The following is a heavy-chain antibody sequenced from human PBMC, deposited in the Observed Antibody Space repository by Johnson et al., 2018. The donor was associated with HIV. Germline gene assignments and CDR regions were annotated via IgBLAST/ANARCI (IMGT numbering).Heavy chain of an antibody. D-gene: IGHD1-7*01. Sequence: QVQLVESGGGVVQPGRSLRLSCAASGFTFSTYGMHWVRQAPGKGLEWVANIKQDGSNKYYADSVKGRFTISRDNSKDTLYLQVNSLRGEDTALYYCIKETGANSAFDIWGQGTTVTVSS. J-gene: IGHJ3*02. CDR1: GFTFSTYG. V-gene: IGHV3-33*06. CDR3: IKETGANSAFDI. CDR2: IKQDGSNK.